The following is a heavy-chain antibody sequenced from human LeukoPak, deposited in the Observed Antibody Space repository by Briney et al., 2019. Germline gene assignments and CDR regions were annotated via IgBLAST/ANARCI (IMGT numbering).Heavy chain of an antibody. CDR2: IDVSGDRT. CDR1: GFAFSSDA. V-gene: IGHV3-23*01. J-gene: IGHJ3*01. CDR3: AKDVPNFIGASDA. Sequence: PGGSLRLSCAASGFAFSSDAMTWVRQTPGKGLEWVSTIDVSGDRTNYADSVKGRFTISRDNSKNTLYLQVNSLRVEDTAVYYCAKDVPNFIGASDAWGQGTMVTVSS. D-gene: IGHD2-2*01.